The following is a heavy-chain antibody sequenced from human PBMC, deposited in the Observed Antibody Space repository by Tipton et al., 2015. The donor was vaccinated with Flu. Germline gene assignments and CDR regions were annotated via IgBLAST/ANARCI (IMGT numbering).Heavy chain of an antibody. CDR3: ATEYRGGGNRYYFDY. J-gene: IGHJ4*02. CDR2: IYYSGST. V-gene: IGHV4-59*01. Sequence: TLSLTCTVSGGSISGYYWTWIRQPPGKGLEWIGYIYYSGSTNYNPSLKSRVTISVDTSKNQFSLKLSSATAADTAVYYCATEYRGGGNRYYFDYWGQGTLVTVSS. D-gene: IGHD4-23*01. CDR1: GGSISGYY.